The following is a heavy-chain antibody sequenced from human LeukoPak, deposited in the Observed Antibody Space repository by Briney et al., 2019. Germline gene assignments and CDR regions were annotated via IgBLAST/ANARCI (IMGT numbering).Heavy chain of an antibody. CDR3: AKANRPRGYSYVYDPPDV. V-gene: IGHV3-9*01. Sequence: PGRSLRLSCAASGFTFDDYAMHWVRQAPGKGLEWVSGISWNSGSIGYADSVKGRFTISRDNAKNSLYLQINSLRAEDTALYYCAKANRPRGYSYVYDPPDVWGQGTTVTVSS. CDR1: GFTFDDYA. D-gene: IGHD5-18*01. J-gene: IGHJ6*02. CDR2: ISWNSGSI.